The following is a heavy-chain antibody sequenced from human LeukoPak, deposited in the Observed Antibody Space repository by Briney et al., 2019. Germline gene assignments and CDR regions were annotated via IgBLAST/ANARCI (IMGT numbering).Heavy chain of an antibody. J-gene: IGHJ4*02. Sequence: SVKVPCKSSGGTFSSYAISWVRQPPAQGLEWMGGIIPIFGTANNSQTVQGRGTITADESTSTAYMELSRLRSEDTAVYNCARGTDTAMVTPIVHDYWGQGTLVTVSS. V-gene: IGHV1-69*01. CDR3: ARGTDTAMVTPIVHDY. D-gene: IGHD5-18*01. CDR1: GGTFSSYA. CDR2: IIPIFGTA.